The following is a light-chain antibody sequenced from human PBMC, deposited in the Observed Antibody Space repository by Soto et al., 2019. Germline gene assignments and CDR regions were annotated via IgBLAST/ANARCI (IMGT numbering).Light chain of an antibody. CDR2: WAS. CDR3: QQYYSTPRT. Sequence: DIVMTQSPDSLAVSLCEMATINCKSTQIFLYSSNNKNYLAWYQQKPRQPPKLLIYWASTRESGVPDRFSGSGSGTDFTLTISSLQAEDVAVYYCQQYYSTPRTFGQGTKVDIK. V-gene: IGKV4-1*01. CDR1: QIFLYSSNNKNY. J-gene: IGKJ1*01.